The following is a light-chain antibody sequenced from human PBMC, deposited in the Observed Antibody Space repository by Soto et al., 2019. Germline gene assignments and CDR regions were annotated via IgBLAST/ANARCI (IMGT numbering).Light chain of an antibody. J-gene: IGLJ2*01. CDR3: SSYTSTRTLVL. CDR1: SSDVGGYNY. Sequence: QSALTQPASVSGSPGQSITISCTGTSSDVGGYNYVSWYQQHPGKAPKLIIYEVSNRPSGVSNRFSGSKSGNTASLTISGLQADDEADYYCSSYTSTRTLVLFGGGTKLTVL. V-gene: IGLV2-14*01. CDR2: EVS.